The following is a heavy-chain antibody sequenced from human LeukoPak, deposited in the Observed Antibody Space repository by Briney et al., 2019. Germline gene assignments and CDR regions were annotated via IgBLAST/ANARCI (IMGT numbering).Heavy chain of an antibody. CDR3: AKDQIKTDHYYGSGGADY. D-gene: IGHD3-10*01. V-gene: IGHV3-23*01. CDR1: GFSFSSYA. CDR2: ISGSGGST. Sequence: GGSLRLSCAASGFSFSSYAMTWVRQAPGKGLEWVSAISGSGGSTYYADSVKGRFTISRDNSKNTLYLQMNSLRAEDTAVYYCAKDQIKTDHYYGSGGADYWGQGTLVTVSS. J-gene: IGHJ4*02.